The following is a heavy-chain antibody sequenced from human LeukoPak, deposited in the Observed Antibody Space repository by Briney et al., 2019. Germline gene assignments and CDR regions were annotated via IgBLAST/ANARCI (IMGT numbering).Heavy chain of an antibody. CDR2: INHSGST. CDR1: GGSFSGYY. Sequence: SETLSLTCAVYGGSFSGYYWSWIRQPPGKGLERIGKINHSGSTNYNPSLKSRVTISVDTSKNQFSLKLSSVTAADTAVYYCARLYCSGGSCYYGDMYKWFDPWGQGTLVTVSS. V-gene: IGHV4-34*01. D-gene: IGHD2-15*01. CDR3: ARLYCSGGSCYYGDMYKWFDP. J-gene: IGHJ5*02.